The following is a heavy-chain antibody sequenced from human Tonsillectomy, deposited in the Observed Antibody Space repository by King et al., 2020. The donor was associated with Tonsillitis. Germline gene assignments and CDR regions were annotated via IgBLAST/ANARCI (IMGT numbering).Heavy chain of an antibody. CDR1: ELTFSSYA. D-gene: IGHD6-13*01. V-gene: IGHV3-64D*06. CDR2: ISSNGGST. Sequence: VQLVESGGGLVQPGGSLRLSCSASELTFSSYAMHWVRQAPGKGLEYVSAISSNGGSTYYADSVKGRFTISRDNSKNTLYLQMSSLRAQDTAVYYCVKLTGYIISWYPRWGQGTLVTVSS. J-gene: IGHJ4*02. CDR3: VKLTGYIISWYPR.